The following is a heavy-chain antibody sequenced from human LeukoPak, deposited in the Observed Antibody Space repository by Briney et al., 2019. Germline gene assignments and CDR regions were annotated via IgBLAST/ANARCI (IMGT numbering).Heavy chain of an antibody. CDR2: ISGTHGAT. CDR1: GFTFSHYA. V-gene: IGHV3-23*01. J-gene: IGHJ4*02. CDR3: AKGGRAAATFHPFNA. D-gene: IGHD6-13*01. Sequence: GGSLRLSCAASGFTFSHYAMAWVRQAPGKGLQWVSHISGTHGATHYADSVKGRFTISRDNSNNMLFLQMDRLGVEDTAIYYCAKGGRAAATFHPFNAWGQGTLVTVSP.